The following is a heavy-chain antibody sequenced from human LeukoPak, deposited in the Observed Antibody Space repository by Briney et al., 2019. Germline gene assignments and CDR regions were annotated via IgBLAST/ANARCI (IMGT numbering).Heavy chain of an antibody. V-gene: IGHV4-34*01. D-gene: IGHD3-22*01. Sequence: PSQTLSLTCAVYGGSVSGYYGGWIRRPPGKGLEWIGEINHSGSTNYNPSLKSRVTISVDTSKNQFSLKLSSVTAADTAVYYCARGPHTGVNYYDSSGYYYWGQGTLVTVSS. CDR2: INHSGST. J-gene: IGHJ4*02. CDR3: ARGPHTGVNYYDSSGYYY. CDR1: GGSVSGYY.